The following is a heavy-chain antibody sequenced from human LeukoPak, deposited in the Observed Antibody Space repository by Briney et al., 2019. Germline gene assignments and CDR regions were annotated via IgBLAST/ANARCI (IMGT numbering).Heavy chain of an antibody. CDR1: GYTFTSYD. Sequence: ASVKVACKASGYTFTSYDINWLRQATGQGLEWMGWMNPNSGNTGYAQKFQGRVTMTRNTSISTAYMELSSLRSEDTAVYYCARGARYSSSWRPTCNWFDPWGQGTLVTVSS. CDR2: MNPNSGNT. V-gene: IGHV1-8*01. D-gene: IGHD6-13*01. J-gene: IGHJ5*02. CDR3: ARGARYSSSWRPTCNWFDP.